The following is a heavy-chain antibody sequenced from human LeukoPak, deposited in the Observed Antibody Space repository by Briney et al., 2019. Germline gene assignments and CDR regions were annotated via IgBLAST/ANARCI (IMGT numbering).Heavy chain of an antibody. D-gene: IGHD2-15*01. CDR2: INPNSGDT. CDR1: GYTFTDYY. Sequence: ASVKVSCKTSGYTFTDYYMHWVRQAPGQGLEWVGWINPNSGDTNYAQRIQGRVTMTRDTSISTAYMELSRLRVDDTAVYYCARAGDCSGGDCYMPSDYWGQGTLVTVSS. V-gene: IGHV1-2*02. J-gene: IGHJ4*02. CDR3: ARAGDCSGGDCYMPSDY.